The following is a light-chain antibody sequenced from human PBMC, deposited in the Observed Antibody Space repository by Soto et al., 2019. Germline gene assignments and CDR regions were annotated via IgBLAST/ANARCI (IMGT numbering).Light chain of an antibody. CDR3: TSYIRSSTLDYV. V-gene: IGLV2-14*01. J-gene: IGLJ1*01. CDR1: SSDVGGYNY. Sequence: QSALAQPASVSGSPGQSITISCTGTSSDVGGYNYVSWYQQYPGKAPKLTIYEVSNRPSGVSNRFSGSKSGNTASLTISGLQAEDEADYYCTSYIRSSTLDYVFGTGTKVTV. CDR2: EVS.